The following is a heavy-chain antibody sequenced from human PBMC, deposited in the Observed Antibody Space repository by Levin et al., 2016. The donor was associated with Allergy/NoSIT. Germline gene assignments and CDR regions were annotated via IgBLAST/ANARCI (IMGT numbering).Heavy chain of an antibody. CDR3: ANSKNQGHVLRYFDWFWAYGMDV. Sequence: GESLKISCAASGFTFNSYAMSWVRQAPGKGLEWVSAISVSGGSTYYADSVKGRFTISRDNSKNTLYLQMNSLRAEDTAVYYCANSKNQGHVLRYFDWFWAYGMDVWGQGTTVTVSS. CDR2: ISVSGGST. CDR1: GFTFNSYA. D-gene: IGHD3-9*01. J-gene: IGHJ6*02. V-gene: IGHV3-23*01.